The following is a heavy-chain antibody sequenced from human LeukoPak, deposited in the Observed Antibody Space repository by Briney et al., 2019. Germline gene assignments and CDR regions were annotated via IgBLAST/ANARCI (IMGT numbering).Heavy chain of an antibody. Sequence: GGSLRLSCAASGFTFSGSAMHWVRQASGKGLEWVGRIRSKANSYATAYAASVKGRFTISRDDSKNTAYLQMNSLETEDTAVYYCTTAYGSVDYWGQGTLVTVSS. CDR3: TTAYGSVDY. CDR2: IRSKANSYAT. J-gene: IGHJ4*02. V-gene: IGHV3-73*01. D-gene: IGHD3-10*01. CDR1: GFTFSGSA.